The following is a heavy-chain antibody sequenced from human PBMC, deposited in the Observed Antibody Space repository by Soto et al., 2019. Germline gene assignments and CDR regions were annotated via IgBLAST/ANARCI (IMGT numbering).Heavy chain of an antibody. D-gene: IGHD3-10*01. Sequence: QVQLVESGGGLVKPGGSLRLSCAASGFTFSDHYMTWIRQAPGKGLEWVSKNSSSGTTIYYADSVKGRFTVSRDNAKNSVYLQMDSLRAEDTAVYYCASDPYYYASGYWGQGTLVTVSS. J-gene: IGHJ4*02. CDR2: NSSSGTTI. CDR3: ASDPYYYASGY. V-gene: IGHV3-11*01. CDR1: GFTFSDHY.